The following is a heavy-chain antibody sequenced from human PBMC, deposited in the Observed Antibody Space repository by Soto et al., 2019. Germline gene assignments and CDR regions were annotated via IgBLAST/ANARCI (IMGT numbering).Heavy chain of an antibody. CDR1: GFTVTDHY. J-gene: IGHJ5*02. Sequence: GESLKISCAVSGFTVTDHYVNWVRQAPGKGLEWVSVIYIGGATYYRDSVQGRFTLSRDPSDNSVSLHMNNLTVADTAVYFCAIGLRRADHWGLGTLVTVSS. CDR3: AIGLRRADH. V-gene: IGHV3-53*01. CDR2: IYIGGAT.